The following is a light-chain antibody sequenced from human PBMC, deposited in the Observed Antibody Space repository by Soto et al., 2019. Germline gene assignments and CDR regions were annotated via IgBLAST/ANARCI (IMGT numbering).Light chain of an antibody. CDR2: ANT. CDR3: QSYDTTLSGVV. CDR1: SSNIGAHYD. Sequence: QTVVTQPPSVSGAPGQRVSISCTGSSSNIGAHYDVHWYQQLPGTAPKLLIYANTNRPSGVPDRFSASKSGTSASLAITGLQAEDEADYYCQSYDTTLSGVVFGGGTKVTVL. J-gene: IGLJ2*01. V-gene: IGLV1-40*01.